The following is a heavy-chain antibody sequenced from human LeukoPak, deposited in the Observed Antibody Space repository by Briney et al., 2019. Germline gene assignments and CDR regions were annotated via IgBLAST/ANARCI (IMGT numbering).Heavy chain of an antibody. V-gene: IGHV1-2*02. CDR2: INPQSGAT. CDR1: GYPSSDFY. J-gene: IGHJ4*02. D-gene: IGHD3-22*01. Sequence: ASVRVSCKASGYPSSDFYIHWVRQAPGQGLEWMAWINPQSGATNYAQKFQGRVTMSRDMSIGTLYMEVISLRSDDTAVYYCARGGNDSGLYFAYWGQGALVTVSS. CDR3: ARGGNDSGLYFAY.